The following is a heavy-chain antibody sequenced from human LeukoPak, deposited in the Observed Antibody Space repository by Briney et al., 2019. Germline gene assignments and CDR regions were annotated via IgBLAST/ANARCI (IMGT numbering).Heavy chain of an antibody. CDR3: ARDSGNYLDAFDI. Sequence: SETLSLTCTVSGGSISSSSYYWGWIRQPPGKGLEWIGSIYYSGSTYYNPSLKSRVTISVDTSKNQFSLKLSSVTAADTAVYYCARDSGNYLDAFDIWGQGTMVTVSS. V-gene: IGHV4-39*07. J-gene: IGHJ3*02. CDR2: IYYSGST. CDR1: GGSISSSSYY. D-gene: IGHD1-7*01.